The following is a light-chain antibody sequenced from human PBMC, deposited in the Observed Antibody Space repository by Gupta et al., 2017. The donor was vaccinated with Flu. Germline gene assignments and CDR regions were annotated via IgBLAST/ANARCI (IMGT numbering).Light chain of an antibody. V-gene: IGKV3-11*01. J-gene: IGKJ5*01. CDR2: DAA. CDR1: RALWDS. CDR3: HRRNA. Sequence: SPGESATVCHRPSRALWDSQSWFRQEAGQTPRLLIYDAAHGATGVPDRCTGSESGADFTLTIRGLEPEDFSFYFYHRRNAFGQGTRLDIK.